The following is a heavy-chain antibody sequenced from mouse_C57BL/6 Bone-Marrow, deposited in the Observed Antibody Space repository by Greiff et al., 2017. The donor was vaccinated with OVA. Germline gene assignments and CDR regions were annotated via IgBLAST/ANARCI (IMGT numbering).Heavy chain of an antibody. CDR2: NSSGSSTI. Sequence: DVMLVESGGGLVKPGGSLKLSCAASGFTFSDCGMHWVRQAPEKGLEWVAYNSSGSSTIYYADTVKGRFTITRDNAKNTLFLQMTSLRSEDTAVYYCSIDGYYSHWGQGTLVTVSA. V-gene: IGHV5-17*01. CDR3: SIDGYYSH. J-gene: IGHJ3*01. D-gene: IGHD2-3*01. CDR1: GFTFSDCG.